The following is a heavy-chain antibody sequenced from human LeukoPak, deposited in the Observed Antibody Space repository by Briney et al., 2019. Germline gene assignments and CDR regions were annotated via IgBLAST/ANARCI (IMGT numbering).Heavy chain of an antibody. D-gene: IGHD3-9*01. Sequence: GGSLRLSCAASGFSFSSYWMSWVRQAPGKGLEWVANIKEDGSEKYYVDSVKGRSTISRDNAKNSLYLQMNSLRAEDTAVYYCARDGMTGLYVYWGQGTLVTVSS. CDR2: IKEDGSEK. CDR1: GFSFSSYW. J-gene: IGHJ4*02. CDR3: ARDGMTGLYVY. V-gene: IGHV3-7*03.